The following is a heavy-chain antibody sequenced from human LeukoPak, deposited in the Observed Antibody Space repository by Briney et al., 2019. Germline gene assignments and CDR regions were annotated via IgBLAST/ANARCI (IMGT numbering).Heavy chain of an antibody. CDR3: ARAAVTTGSTETFDP. V-gene: IGHV1-2*02. CDR2: INPNSGVT. J-gene: IGHJ5*02. D-gene: IGHD1-1*01. Sequence: ASAKVSCKASGYTFTGYYLHWVRQAPGQGLEWMGWINPNSGVTNYAETFQGRVTLTTHTSISTAYLELSRLTSDDTAVYYCARAAVTTGSTETFDPWGQGTLVTVSS. CDR1: GYTFTGYY.